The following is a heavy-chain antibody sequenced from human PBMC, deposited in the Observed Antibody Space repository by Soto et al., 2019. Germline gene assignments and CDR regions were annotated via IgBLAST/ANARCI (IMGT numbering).Heavy chain of an antibody. CDR2: IIPIFGTA. D-gene: IGHD3-22*01. V-gene: IGHV1-69*01. Sequence: QVQLVQSGAEVKKPGSSVKVSCKASGGTFSSYAISWVRQAPGQGLEWMGGIIPIFGTANYAQKFQGRVTITADESTSTDYMELSSLRSEDTAVYYCARAEYYYDSSGYYPFDYWGQGTLVTVSS. CDR3: ARAEYYYDSSGYYPFDY. J-gene: IGHJ4*02. CDR1: GGTFSSYA.